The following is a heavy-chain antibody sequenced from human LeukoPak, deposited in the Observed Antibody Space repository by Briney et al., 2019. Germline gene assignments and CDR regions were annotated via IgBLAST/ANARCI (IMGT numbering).Heavy chain of an antibody. J-gene: IGHJ4*02. CDR2: IYPSDSDT. CDR1: GYTFSTSW. V-gene: IGHV5-51*01. D-gene: IGHD5-12*01. Sequence: GESLKISCKASGYTFSTSWIGWVRQMPGKGLEWMWIIYPSDSDTRYSPSFQGPVTISADKSISTAYLQWSSLKASDTAMYYCARVGYSGYESDSWGQGTLVTVSS. CDR3: ARVGYSGYESDS.